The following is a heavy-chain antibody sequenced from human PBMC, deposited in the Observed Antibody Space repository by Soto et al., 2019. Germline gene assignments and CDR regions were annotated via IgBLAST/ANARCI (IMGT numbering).Heavy chain of an antibody. CDR2: IYTSGST. V-gene: IGHV4-4*07. Sequence: ESLSLTCAGSGASISSYYWSWIRQPSGKGLEWIGRIYTSGSTNYNPSLKSRVTMSVDTSKNQFSLKLSSVTAADTAVYYCARDRCSGGSCPADYYGMDVWGQGTTVTV. D-gene: IGHD2-15*01. CDR3: ARDRCSGGSCPADYYGMDV. J-gene: IGHJ6*02. CDR1: GASISSYY.